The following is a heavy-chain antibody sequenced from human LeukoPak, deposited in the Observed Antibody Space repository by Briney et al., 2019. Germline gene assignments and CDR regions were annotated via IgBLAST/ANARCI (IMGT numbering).Heavy chain of an antibody. D-gene: IGHD3-22*01. V-gene: IGHV4-4*07. Sequence: SETLSLTCTVSGGSISSYYWSWIRQPAGKGLNWIGRIYTSGSTNYNPSLKSRVTMSVDTSKNQFSLKLSSVTAADTAVYYCARGGEDYDSSGYLTHYFDYWGQGTLVTVSS. CDR1: GGSISSYY. CDR3: ARGGEDYDSSGYLTHYFDY. CDR2: IYTSGST. J-gene: IGHJ4*02.